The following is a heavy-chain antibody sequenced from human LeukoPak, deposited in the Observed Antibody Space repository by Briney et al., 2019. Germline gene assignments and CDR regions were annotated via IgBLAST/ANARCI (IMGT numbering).Heavy chain of an antibody. CDR3: AKERAAAIEGYFDY. J-gene: IGHJ4*02. CDR2: IWYGGSNK. V-gene: IGHV3-33*06. D-gene: IGHD6-13*01. CDR1: GFTFSSYD. Sequence: GVSLTLSCAVCGFTFSSYDMHWARQAPGKGLEWVADIWYGGSNKIYGDSVKGRFPIPRDNSKNTLYLQMNSLRAEDTAVYYCAKERAAAIEGYFDYWGQGTLVTVSS.